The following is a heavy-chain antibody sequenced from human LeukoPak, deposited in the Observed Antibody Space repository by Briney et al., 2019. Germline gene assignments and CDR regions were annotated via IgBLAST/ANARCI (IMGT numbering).Heavy chain of an antibody. Sequence: ASVKVSCKASGGTFSSYAISWVRQAPGQGLEWMGGIIPIFGTANYAQKFQGRVTITADESTGTAYMELSSLRSEDTAVYHCARLKVAVAGTQNYYYYGMDVWGQGTTVTVSS. CDR1: GGTFSSYA. CDR2: IIPIFGTA. J-gene: IGHJ6*02. D-gene: IGHD6-19*01. CDR3: ARLKVAVAGTQNYYYYGMDV. V-gene: IGHV1-69*13.